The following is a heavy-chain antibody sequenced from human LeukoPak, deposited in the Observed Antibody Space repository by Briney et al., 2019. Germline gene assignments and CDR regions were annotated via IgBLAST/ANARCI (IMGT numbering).Heavy chain of an antibody. CDR2: ISGSGGST. CDR3: AKDRGAAADLDY. D-gene: IGHD6-13*01. Sequence: GGSLRLSCTVSGFSFSSYAMSWVRQAPGKGLEWVSAISGSGGSTYYADSVKGRFTISSDNSKNTLYLQMNSLRDEDTAVYYCAKDRGAAADLDYWGQGTLVTVSS. V-gene: IGHV3-23*01. CDR1: GFSFSSYA. J-gene: IGHJ4*02.